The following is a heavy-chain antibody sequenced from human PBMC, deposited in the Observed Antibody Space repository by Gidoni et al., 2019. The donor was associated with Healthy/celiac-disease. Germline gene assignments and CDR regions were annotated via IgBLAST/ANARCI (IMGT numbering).Heavy chain of an antibody. CDR2: IYPGDSDT. J-gene: IGHJ4*02. V-gene: IGHV5-51*01. CDR3: ARHPKGIAARPLWIDY. Sequence: EVQLVQSGAEVKRPGESLKISCMGSGYSFTSYWIGWVRQMPGKGLEWMGIIYPGDSDTRYSPSVQGQVTSSADKSISTAYLQWSRLKASDTAMYYWARHPKGIAARPLWIDYWGQGTLVTVSS. CDR1: GYSFTSYW. D-gene: IGHD6-6*01.